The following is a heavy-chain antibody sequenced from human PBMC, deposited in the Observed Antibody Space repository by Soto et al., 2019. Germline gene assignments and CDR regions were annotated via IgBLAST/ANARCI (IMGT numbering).Heavy chain of an antibody. Sequence: GGSLRLSCAASGFTVSSNYMSWVRQAPGKGLEWVSVIYSGGSIYYADSVKGRFTISRHNSKNTLYLQMNSLRAEDTAVYYCAKVAATSSWAFDIWGQGTMVTVSS. J-gene: IGHJ3*02. D-gene: IGHD2-15*01. V-gene: IGHV3-53*04. CDR1: GFTVSSNY. CDR2: IYSGGSI. CDR3: AKVAATSSWAFDI.